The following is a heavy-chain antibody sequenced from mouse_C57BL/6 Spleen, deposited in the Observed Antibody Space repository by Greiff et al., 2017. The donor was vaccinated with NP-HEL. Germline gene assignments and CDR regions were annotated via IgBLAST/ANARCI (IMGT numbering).Heavy chain of an antibody. CDR3: TTPYYSNYAWFAY. CDR2: IDPENGDT. Sequence: VQLKESGAELVRPGASVKLSCTASGFNIKDDYMHWVKQRPEQGLEWIGWIDPENGDTEYASKFQGKATITADTSSNTAYLQLSSLTSEDTAVYYCTTPYYSNYAWFAYWGQRTLVTVSA. CDR1: GFNIKDDY. V-gene: IGHV14-4*01. D-gene: IGHD2-5*01. J-gene: IGHJ3*01.